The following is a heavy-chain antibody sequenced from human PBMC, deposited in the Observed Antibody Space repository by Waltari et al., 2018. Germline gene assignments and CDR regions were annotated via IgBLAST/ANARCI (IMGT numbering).Heavy chain of an antibody. CDR2: INWNTKKI. CDR3: ARDIAIVPSGSLDY. Sequence: EVQLEESGGGLVQPGKSLRLSCLASGFTFDDFVMPWVRQTPGGGLEWVSGINWNTKKIAYADSVKGRFTISRDNAKNSLDLEMSSLRLEDTALYYCARDIAIVPSGSLDYWGQGTLVVVSS. J-gene: IGHJ4*02. V-gene: IGHV3-9*01. CDR1: GFTFDDFV. D-gene: IGHD5-18*01.